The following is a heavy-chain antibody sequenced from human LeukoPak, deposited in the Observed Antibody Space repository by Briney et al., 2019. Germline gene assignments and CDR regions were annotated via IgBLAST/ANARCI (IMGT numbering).Heavy chain of an antibody. D-gene: IGHD6-13*01. CDR2: ISGSGGST. CDR1: GFTFSSYA. J-gene: IGHJ6*02. V-gene: IGHV3-23*01. CDR3: AKGDSSSYYYDGMDV. Sequence: PGGSLRLSCAASGFTFSSYAMSWVRQAPGKGREWVSVISGSGGSTYYADSVKGRFTLSRDNSKNTLYLQMNSLRAEDTAVYYCAKGDSSSYYYDGMDVWGQGTTVTVSS.